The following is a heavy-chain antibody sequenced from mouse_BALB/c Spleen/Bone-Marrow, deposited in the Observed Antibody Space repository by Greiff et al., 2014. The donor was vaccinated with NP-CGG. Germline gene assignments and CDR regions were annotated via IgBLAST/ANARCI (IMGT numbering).Heavy chain of an antibody. CDR1: GYTFTEYT. Sequence: VQLQQSGPELVKPGASAKISCKTSGYTFTEYTMHWVKQSHGKSLEWIGSINPNNGGINYNQKFKGKATLTVDKSSSTAYMELRSLTSEDSAVYYCARGDGYYVYAMDYWGQGTSVTVSS. J-gene: IGHJ4*01. V-gene: IGHV1-18*01. D-gene: IGHD2-3*01. CDR3: ARGDGYYVYAMDY. CDR2: INPNNGGI.